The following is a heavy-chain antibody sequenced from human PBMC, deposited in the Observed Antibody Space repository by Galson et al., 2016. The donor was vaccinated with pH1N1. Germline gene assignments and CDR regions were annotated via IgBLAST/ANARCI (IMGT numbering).Heavy chain of an antibody. Sequence: SVKVSCKASGYTFTAYYMHWVRQAPGQGLEWMGWVNPKSGGTTYAQKVKGRVIMTRDTSTSTAYMELSRLRYDDTAVYFCARLQDISLSGGKLDVWGQGTTVTVSS. CDR3: ARLQDISLSGGKLDV. J-gene: IGHJ6*02. D-gene: IGHD2-15*01. CDR1: GYTFTAYY. V-gene: IGHV1-2*02. CDR2: VNPKSGGT.